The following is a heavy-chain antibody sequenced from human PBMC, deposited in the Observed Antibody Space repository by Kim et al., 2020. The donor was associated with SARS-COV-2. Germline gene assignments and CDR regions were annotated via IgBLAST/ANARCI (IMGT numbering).Heavy chain of an antibody. J-gene: IGHJ4*02. CDR1: GGSISSYY. CDR3: ARYYYDSSGYYYSDY. Sequence: SETLSLTCTVSGGSISSYYWSWIRQPPGKGLEWIGYIYYSGSTNYNPSLKSRVTISVDTSKNQFSLKLSSVTAADTAVYYCARYYYDSSGYYYSDYWGQGTLVTVSS. CDR2: IYYSGST. V-gene: IGHV4-59*01. D-gene: IGHD3-22*01.